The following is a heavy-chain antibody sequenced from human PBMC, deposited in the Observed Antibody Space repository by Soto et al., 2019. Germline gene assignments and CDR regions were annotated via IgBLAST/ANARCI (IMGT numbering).Heavy chain of an antibody. J-gene: IGHJ4*02. D-gene: IGHD4-17*01. V-gene: IGHV3-9*01. CDR2: ISWNHVTT. Sequence: EVQLVESGGGLVQSGRSLRLSCAASGFRFDDYAMHWVRQAPGKGLEWLSGISWNHVTTGYADSVKGRFTISRDNAKNSLLLQMNSLRAEDTAVYYCAKDIDAHGTMVTHFDNWGQGTQVTVSS. CDR3: AKDIDAHGTMVTHFDN. CDR1: GFRFDDYA.